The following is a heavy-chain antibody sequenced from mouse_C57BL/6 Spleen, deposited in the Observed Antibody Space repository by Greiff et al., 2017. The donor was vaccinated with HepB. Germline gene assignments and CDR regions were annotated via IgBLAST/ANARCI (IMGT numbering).Heavy chain of an antibody. CDR3: ASDWYFDV. CDR2: IYPRDGST. V-gene: IGHV1-85*01. J-gene: IGHJ1*03. Sequence: VQRVESGPELVKPGASVKLSCKASGYTFTSYDINWVKQRPGQGLEWIGWIYPRDGSTKYNEKFKGKATLTVDTSSSTAYMELHSLTSEDSAVYFCASDWYFDVWGTGTTVTVSS. CDR1: GYTFTSYD.